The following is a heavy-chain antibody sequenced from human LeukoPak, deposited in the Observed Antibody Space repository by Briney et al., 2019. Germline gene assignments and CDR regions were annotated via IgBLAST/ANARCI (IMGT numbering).Heavy chain of an antibody. CDR3: AHSRAQGNKRITIFGVVIPPSFDY. V-gene: IGHV2-5*01. Sequence: SGPTLVKPTQTLTLTCTFSGSSLSTSGVGVGWIRQPPGKALEWLALIYWNDDKRYSPSLKSRLTITKDTSKNQVVLTMTNMDPVDTATYYCAHSRAQGNKRITIFGVVIPPSFDYWDQGTLVTVSS. D-gene: IGHD3-3*01. CDR2: IYWNDDK. J-gene: IGHJ4*02. CDR1: GSSLSTSGVG.